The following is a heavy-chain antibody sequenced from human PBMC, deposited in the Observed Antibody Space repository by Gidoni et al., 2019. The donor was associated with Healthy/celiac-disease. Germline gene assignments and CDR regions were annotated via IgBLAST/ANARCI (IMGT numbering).Heavy chain of an antibody. CDR2: IIGSGGST. J-gene: IGHJ4*02. CDR3: AKDTKGGFDY. Sequence: EVQLLESGGGLVQPGGSLRLSCAASGFTFSSYAMSWFRQAPGKGLEWVSAIIGSGGSTYYADSVKGRFTISRDNSNNTLYLQMNSLRAEDTAVYYCAKDTKGGFDYWGQGTLVTVSS. D-gene: IGHD2-8*01. CDR1: GFTFSSYA. V-gene: IGHV3-23*01.